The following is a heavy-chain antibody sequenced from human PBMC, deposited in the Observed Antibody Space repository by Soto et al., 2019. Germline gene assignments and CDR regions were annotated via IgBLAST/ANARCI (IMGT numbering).Heavy chain of an antibody. V-gene: IGHV4-34*02. CDR1: GGSFSGYY. Sequence: QVQLQQWGAGLLKPSETLSLTCAVYGGSFSGYYWSWIRQPPVKGLEWIGEINHSGGTNYNPSLKRRVTISVDTSTTQFSLRLSSVSAADTAVFYCARLRWEQPWVFDYWGQGTLVTVSS. CDR3: ARLRWEQPWVFDY. J-gene: IGHJ4*02. D-gene: IGHD1-26*01. CDR2: INHSGGT.